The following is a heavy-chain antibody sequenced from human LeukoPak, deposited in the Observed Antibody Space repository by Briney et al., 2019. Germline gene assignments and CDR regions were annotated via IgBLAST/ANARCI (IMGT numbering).Heavy chain of an antibody. CDR1: GDSISSGGFY. CDR2: IYYSGST. J-gene: IGHJ2*01. D-gene: IGHD3-3*02. CDR3: ARVLHFANFDL. Sequence: SQTLSLTCTVSGDSISSGGFYWSWIRQHPGQGLEWSGYIYYSGSTDYNPSLKSRVSISVDTSKNQFSLKLRSGTAADTAVYYCARVLHFANFDLWGRGTLVTVSS. V-gene: IGHV4-31*03.